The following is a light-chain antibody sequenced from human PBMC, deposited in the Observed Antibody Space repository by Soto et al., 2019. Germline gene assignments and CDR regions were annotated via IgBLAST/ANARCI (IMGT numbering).Light chain of an antibody. CDR2: DTS. J-gene: IGKJ2*01. CDR3: QQYSSSPPMYT. V-gene: IGKV3-20*01. CDR1: QSVSRNY. Sequence: EILLTQSPGTLSLSPGERATLSCRASQSVSRNYLGWYQQKPGQAPRLLIYDTSTRATGIPDRFSGSGSGTDFTLTISRLEPEDFAVYYCQQYSSSPPMYTFGQGTKLEIK.